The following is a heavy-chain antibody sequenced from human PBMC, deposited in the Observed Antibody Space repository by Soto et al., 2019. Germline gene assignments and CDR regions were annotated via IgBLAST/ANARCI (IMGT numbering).Heavy chain of an antibody. Sequence: QVPLVQSGAEVKKPGASVKVSCKASGYTFTSYDINWVRQATGQGLEWMGWMNPNSGNTGYAQKFQGRVTMTRNTSISTAYMELSSLRSEDTAVYYCARGGGDGYDFWSGYHNWFDPWGQGTLVTVSS. V-gene: IGHV1-8*01. CDR3: ARGGGDGYDFWSGYHNWFDP. CDR1: GYTFTSYD. CDR2: MNPNSGNT. J-gene: IGHJ5*02. D-gene: IGHD3-3*01.